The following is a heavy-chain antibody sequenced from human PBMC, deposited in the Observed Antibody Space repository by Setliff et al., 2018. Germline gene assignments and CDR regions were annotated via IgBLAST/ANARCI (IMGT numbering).Heavy chain of an antibody. CDR1: GGSISSHY. J-gene: IGHJ4*02. CDR2: IYYSGST. D-gene: IGHD3-22*01. Sequence: SETLSLTCTVSGGSISSHYWSWIRQPPGKGLEWIGNIYYSGSTNYNPSLKSRVTISVDTSKNQFSLKLSSVTAADTAVYYCARVDDSSGYHDYWGQGTLVTVSS. CDR3: ARVDDSSGYHDY. V-gene: IGHV4-59*08.